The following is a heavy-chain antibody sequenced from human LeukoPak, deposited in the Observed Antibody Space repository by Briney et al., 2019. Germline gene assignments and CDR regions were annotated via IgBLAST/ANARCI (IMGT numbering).Heavy chain of an antibody. CDR2: ISSSGGRT. CDR3: AKQRPTAGHGSGRRDFQH. J-gene: IGHJ1*01. Sequence: PGGSLRLSCVASGFTFSSYAMGWVRQAPGKGPEWVSSISSSGGRTYYADSVKGRFTISRDNSKNTLYLQMNSLGAEDTAVYYCAKQRPTAGHGSGRRDFQHWGQGTLVTVSS. D-gene: IGHD3-10*01. V-gene: IGHV3-23*01. CDR1: GFTFSSYA.